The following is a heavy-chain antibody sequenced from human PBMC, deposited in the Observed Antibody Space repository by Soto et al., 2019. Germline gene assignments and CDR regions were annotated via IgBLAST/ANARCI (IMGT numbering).Heavy chain of an antibody. CDR1: GGSISSGDYY. CDR2: IYYSGST. Sequence: SETLSLTCTVSGGSISSGDYYWSWIRQPPGKGLEWIGYIYYSGSTYYNPSLKSRVTISVDTSKNQFSLKLSPVTAADTAVYYCARLGGLPDYYYGMDDGCQGTMVTVSS. D-gene: IGHD3-10*01. J-gene: IGHJ6*02. CDR3: ARLGGLPDYYYGMDD. V-gene: IGHV4-30-4*01.